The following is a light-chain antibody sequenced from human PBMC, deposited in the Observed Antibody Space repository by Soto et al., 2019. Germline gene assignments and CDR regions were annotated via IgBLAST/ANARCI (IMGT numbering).Light chain of an antibody. Sequence: DIVMTQSPLSLPVTPGEPASISCRSTQSLLHSNGYTYLDWYLQKPGQSPQLLIYLGSNRASGVPDRFSGSGSGTDFTLTISSVEAEDVGVYYCMQALQTPWTFGQGTKVEIK. CDR1: QSLLHSNGYTY. CDR2: LGS. J-gene: IGKJ1*01. V-gene: IGKV2-28*01. CDR3: MQALQTPWT.